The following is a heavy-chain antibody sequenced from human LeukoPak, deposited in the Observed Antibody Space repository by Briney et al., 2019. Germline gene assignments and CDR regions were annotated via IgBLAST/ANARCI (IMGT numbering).Heavy chain of an antibody. V-gene: IGHV3-33*01. CDR3: ARADNYYDSSGAYYYYGMDV. CDR2: IWYDGSQK. J-gene: IGHJ6*02. CDR1: GFTFRNYG. D-gene: IGHD3-22*01. Sequence: GGSLRLSCVGSGFTFRNYGMHWVRQAPGKGLEWVAVIWYDGSQKYYADFVKGRFTISKDNSKNTLYLQMNSLRAEDTAVYYCARADNYYDSSGAYYYYGMDVWGQGTTVTVSS.